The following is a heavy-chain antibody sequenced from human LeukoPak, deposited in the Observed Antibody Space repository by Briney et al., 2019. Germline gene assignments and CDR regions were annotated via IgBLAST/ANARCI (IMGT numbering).Heavy chain of an antibody. CDR3: ARESGYYYDTSGYTFDY. CDR1: GGSISNYY. CDR2: IYTSGST. Sequence: SETLSLTCTVSGGSISNYYWSWIRQSAGKGLEWIGRIYTSGSTNYNPSLKSRFSMSVDTSKNRFSLRLTSVTAADTAVYYCARESGYYYDTSGYTFDYWGQGILVTVSS. V-gene: IGHV4-4*07. D-gene: IGHD3-22*01. J-gene: IGHJ4*02.